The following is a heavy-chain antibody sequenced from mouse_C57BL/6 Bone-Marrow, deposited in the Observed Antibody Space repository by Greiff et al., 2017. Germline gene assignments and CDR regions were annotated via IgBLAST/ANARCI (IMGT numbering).Heavy chain of an antibody. CDR1: GYSFTGYY. Sequence: EVQLQQSGPELVKPGASVKISCKASGYSFTGYYMNWVKQSPEKSLEWIGEFNPSTGGTTYNQKFKAKATLTVDKSSSTAYMQLKSLTSEYSAVYYCARYGSSNDEAMDDWGQGTSVTVSS. D-gene: IGHD1-1*01. CDR3: ARYGSSNDEAMDD. CDR2: FNPSTGGT. J-gene: IGHJ4*01. V-gene: IGHV1-42*01.